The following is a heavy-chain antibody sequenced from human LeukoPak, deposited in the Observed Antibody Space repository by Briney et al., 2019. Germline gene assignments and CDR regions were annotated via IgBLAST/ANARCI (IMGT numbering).Heavy chain of an antibody. CDR2: ISSSGSPI. CDR3: ARDKRLSGSSTDDAFDI. D-gene: IGHD1-26*01. Sequence: GGSLRLSCAASGFTFSSYEMNGVRQAPGKGLEWVSYISSSGSPIYYADSVKGRFTISRDNAKNSLFLQMSSLRAEDTAVYYCARDKRLSGSSTDDAFDIWGQGTVVTVSS. V-gene: IGHV3-48*03. J-gene: IGHJ3*02. CDR1: GFTFSSYE.